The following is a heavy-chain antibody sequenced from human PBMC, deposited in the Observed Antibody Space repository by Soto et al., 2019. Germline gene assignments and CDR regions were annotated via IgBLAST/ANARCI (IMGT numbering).Heavy chain of an antibody. Sequence: EVQLLESGGDLVQPGGSLRLTCAASGFTFTNYAMSWVRQAPGRGLEWVSGVTRIGGDTYYADSVKGRFTISRDDSKNTVSLQLNRLRPEATAVYYCARGQGGSTHHWFAPWGQGTLVTVSS. CDR2: VTRIGGDT. CDR3: ARGQGGSTHHWFAP. V-gene: IGHV3-23*01. J-gene: IGHJ5*02. CDR1: GFTFTNYA. D-gene: IGHD3-16*01.